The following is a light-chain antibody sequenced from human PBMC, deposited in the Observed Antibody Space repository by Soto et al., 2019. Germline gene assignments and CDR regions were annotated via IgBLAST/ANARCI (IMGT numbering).Light chain of an antibody. Sequence: DIQLTPSPSSLSASVGDRVTIACRASQSISSYLNWYQQKPGTAPKIRIDAASTLQSGVPSRVSGSGSGTDFTLTISCLQSEDFATYYGQQYYSYPVTVGQGTRLEIK. J-gene: IGKJ5*01. CDR1: QSISSY. V-gene: IGKV1-39*01. CDR3: QQYYSYPVT. CDR2: AAS.